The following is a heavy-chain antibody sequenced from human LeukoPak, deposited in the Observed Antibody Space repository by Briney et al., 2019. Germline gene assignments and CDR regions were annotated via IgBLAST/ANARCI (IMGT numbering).Heavy chain of an antibody. V-gene: IGHV4-39*01. D-gene: IGHD2-2*01. CDR3: ARDQQYQRPAGWFDP. Sequence: PSQTLSLTCTVSGGSISSGDYYWGWIRQPPGKGLEWIGSIYYSGSTYYNPSLKSRVTISVDTSKNQFSLKLSSVTAADTAVYYCARDQQYQRPAGWFDPWGQGTLVTVSS. CDR2: IYYSGST. CDR1: GGSISSGDYY. J-gene: IGHJ5*02.